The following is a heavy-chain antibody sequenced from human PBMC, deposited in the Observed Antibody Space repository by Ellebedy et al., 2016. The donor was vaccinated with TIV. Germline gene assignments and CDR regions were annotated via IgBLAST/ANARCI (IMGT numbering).Heavy chain of an antibody. Sequence: PGGSLRLSCAASGFTFSSYAMHWVRQAPGKGLEWVAVISYDGSNKYYADSVKGRFTISRDNSKNTLYLQMNSLRAEDTAVYYCARDGVRSSWYLYNWFDPWGQGTLVTVSS. J-gene: IGHJ5*02. CDR1: GFTFSSYA. CDR2: ISYDGSNK. V-gene: IGHV3-30-3*01. CDR3: ARDGVRSSWYLYNWFDP. D-gene: IGHD6-13*01.